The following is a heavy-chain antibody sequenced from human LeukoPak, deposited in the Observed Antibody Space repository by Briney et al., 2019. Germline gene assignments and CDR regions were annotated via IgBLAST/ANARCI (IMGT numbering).Heavy chain of an antibody. CDR2: ISGSSASS. V-gene: IGHV3-48*04. CDR3: AREGNLEWLWFDY. CDR1: GFTFSSFN. J-gene: IGHJ4*02. D-gene: IGHD3-3*01. Sequence: GSLRLSCSASGFTFSSFNMNWVRHTPGKGLEWVSYISGSSASSYYADSVKGRFTISRDNAKNSLYLQMNSLRAEDTAVYYCAREGNLEWLWFDYWGQGTLVTVSS.